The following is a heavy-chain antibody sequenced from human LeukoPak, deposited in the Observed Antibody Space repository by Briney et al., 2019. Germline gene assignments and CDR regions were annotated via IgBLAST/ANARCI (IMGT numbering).Heavy chain of an antibody. D-gene: IGHD5-24*01. CDR2: INHNSGGT. CDR1: GYTFTGYY. Sequence: ASVKVSCKASGYTFTGYYMHWVRQAPGQGLEWMGWINHNSGGTNYAQKFQGRVTMTRDTSISTAYMELSRLRSDDTAVYYCARDMRDGFNWFDPWGQGTLVTVSS. J-gene: IGHJ5*02. CDR3: ARDMRDGFNWFDP. V-gene: IGHV1-2*02.